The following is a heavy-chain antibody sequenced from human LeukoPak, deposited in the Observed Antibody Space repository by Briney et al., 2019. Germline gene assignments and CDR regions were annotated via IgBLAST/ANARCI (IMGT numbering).Heavy chain of an antibody. D-gene: IGHD5-24*01. Sequence: GGSLRLSCAASGFTFSSYGMHWVRQAPGKGLEWVAVNKYYADSVKGRFTISRDNSKNTLYLQMNSLRAEDTAVYYCAKDKGRDGYNYDYWGQGSLVTVSS. J-gene: IGHJ4*02. CDR3: AKDKGRDGYNYDY. CDR2: NK. V-gene: IGHV3-30*02. CDR1: GFTFSSYG.